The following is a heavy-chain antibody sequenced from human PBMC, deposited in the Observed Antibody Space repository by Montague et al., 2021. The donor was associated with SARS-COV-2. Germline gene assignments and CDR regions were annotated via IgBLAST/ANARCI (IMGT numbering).Heavy chain of an antibody. J-gene: IGHJ4*02. V-gene: IGHV4-39*02. CDR3: ARGMIRGVTTPFDY. CDR1: GGSISSSSYY. D-gene: IGHD3-10*01. CDR2: IYYSGTT. Sequence: SETLSLTCTVSGGSISSSSYYCGWSRQPPGKVLEWIGNIYYSGTTYYNPSLQSRGTISVDTSNNHLSLRLSAVTAADTAVYYCARGMIRGVTTPFDYWGQGSQVTVSS.